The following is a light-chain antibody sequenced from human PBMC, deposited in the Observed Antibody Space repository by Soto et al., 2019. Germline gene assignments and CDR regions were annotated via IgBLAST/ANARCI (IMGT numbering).Light chain of an antibody. Sequence: QAVLTQPRSVSGSPGQSVTISCTGTSSDVGGYTYVSWYQQNAGKPPKLMIYDVTKRPSGVPDRFSGSKSGNTASLTISGLQAEDESDYYCCSYAGKYTFLFGAGTKLTVL. J-gene: IGLJ2*01. CDR1: SSDVGGYTY. V-gene: IGLV2-11*01. CDR3: CSYAGKYTFL. CDR2: DVT.